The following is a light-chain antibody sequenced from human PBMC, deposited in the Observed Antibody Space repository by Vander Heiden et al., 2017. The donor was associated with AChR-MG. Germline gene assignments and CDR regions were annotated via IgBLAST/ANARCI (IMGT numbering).Light chain of an antibody. CDR2: AAS. CDR1: QGISSY. CDR3: QHLNNYPPIT. J-gene: IGKJ5*01. Sequence: IQLSQSPSSLSASVGDRVTITCRASQGISSYLAWYQQKPGKAPKLLIYAASTLQSGVPSRFSGSGSGTDFTLTISSLQPEDFATYYCQHLNNYPPITFGQGTRLEIK. V-gene: IGKV1-9*01.